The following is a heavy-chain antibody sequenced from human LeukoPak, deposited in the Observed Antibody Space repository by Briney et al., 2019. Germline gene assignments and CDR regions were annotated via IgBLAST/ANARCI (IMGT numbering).Heavy chain of an antibody. CDR2: IYHSGST. Sequence: SETLSLTCSVSGYAISSGYFWGWIRQPPGKGLEWIGTIYHSGSTYYNPSLKSRVTISVDTSKNQFSLKLSSVTAADTAVYYCARGEMATIEDAFDIWGQGTMVTVSS. V-gene: IGHV4-38-2*02. J-gene: IGHJ3*02. CDR1: GYAISSGYF. CDR3: ARGEMATIEDAFDI. D-gene: IGHD5-24*01.